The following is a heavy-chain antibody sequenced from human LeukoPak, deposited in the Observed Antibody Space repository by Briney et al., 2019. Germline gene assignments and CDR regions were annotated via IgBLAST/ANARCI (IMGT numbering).Heavy chain of an antibody. Sequence: PSETLSLTCAVYGGSFSGYYWSWIRQPPVKVLEWIGEINHSGSTNYNPSLKSRVTISVDTSKNQFSLKLSSVTAADTAVYYCARGFIRGWYLPLLYFARGPYFFDYWGQGTLVTVSS. J-gene: IGHJ4*02. D-gene: IGHD2-15*01. CDR3: ARGFIRGWYLPLLYFARGPYFFDY. CDR2: INHSGST. V-gene: IGHV4-34*01. CDR1: GGSFSGYY.